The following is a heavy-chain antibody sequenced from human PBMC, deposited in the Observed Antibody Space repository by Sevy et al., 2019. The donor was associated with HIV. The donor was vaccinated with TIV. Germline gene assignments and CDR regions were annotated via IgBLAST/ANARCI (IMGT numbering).Heavy chain of an antibody. V-gene: IGHV3-30*18. CDR2: ISYDGSNK. CDR3: AKDLGIAWELPLSGVFDY. CDR1: GFTFSSYG. J-gene: IGHJ4*02. Sequence: GGSLRLSCAASGFTFSSYGMHWVRQAPGKGLEWVAVISYDGSNKYYADSVKGRFTISRDNSMNTLYLQMNSLRAEDTAVYYCAKDLGIAWELPLSGVFDYWGQGTLVTVSS. D-gene: IGHD1-26*01.